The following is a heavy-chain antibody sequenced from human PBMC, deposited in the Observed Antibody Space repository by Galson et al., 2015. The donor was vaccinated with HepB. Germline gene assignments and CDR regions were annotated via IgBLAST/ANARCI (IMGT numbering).Heavy chain of an antibody. V-gene: IGHV3-7*03. CDR3: ATYYYTTSGYYFVQY. CDR1: GFTFSSYW. J-gene: IGHJ4*02. CDR2: IKQDGSEK. D-gene: IGHD3-22*01. Sequence: SLRLSCAASGFTFSSYWMSWVRQAPGKGLEWVANIKQDGSEKYYVDSVKGRFTISRDNAKNSLYLQMNSLRAEDTAVYYCATYYYTTSGYYFVQYWGQGTLVTVSS.